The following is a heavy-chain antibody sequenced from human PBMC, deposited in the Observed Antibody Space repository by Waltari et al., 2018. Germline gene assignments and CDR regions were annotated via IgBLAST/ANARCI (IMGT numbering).Heavy chain of an antibody. Sequence: QVQLQESGPGLVKPSGTLSLTCAVSGGSISSSNWWSWVRQPPGKGLEWIGEIYHSGGTNYNPSLKSRVTISVDKSKNQFSLKLSSVTAADTAVYYCARSGPYIWGSYSYYFDYWGQGTLVTVSS. CDR1: GGSISSSNW. J-gene: IGHJ4*02. CDR2: IYHSGGT. D-gene: IGHD3-16*01. V-gene: IGHV4-4*02. CDR3: ARSGPYIWGSYSYYFDY.